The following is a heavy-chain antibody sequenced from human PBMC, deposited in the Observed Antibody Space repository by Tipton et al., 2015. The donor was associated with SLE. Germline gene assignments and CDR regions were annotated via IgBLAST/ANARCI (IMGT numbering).Heavy chain of an antibody. V-gene: IGHV1-8*02. D-gene: IGHD3-3*01. CDR2: MNPSYGNT. CDR1: GYTFTNNG. Sequence: QSGPEVKEPGASVKVSCKTSGYTFTNNGINWVRQAPGQGLEWMGWMNPSYGNTAYAQKFQGRVTLSRDTSTNTAYMELSSLRSDDTAVYYCARKYYDFSSAYHTSSGFFPSYMNAWGKGTAVAVSS. J-gene: IGHJ6*03. CDR3: ARKYYDFSSAYHTSSGFFPSYMNA.